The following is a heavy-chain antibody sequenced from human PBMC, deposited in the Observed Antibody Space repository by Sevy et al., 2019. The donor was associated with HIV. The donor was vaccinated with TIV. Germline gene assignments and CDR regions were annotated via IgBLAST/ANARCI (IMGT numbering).Heavy chain of an antibody. CDR1: GGSISSHY. CDR3: ARSESYATTLDL. CDR2: SYYSGNT. V-gene: IGHV4-59*11. J-gene: IGHJ2*01. Sequence: SETLCLTCTVSGGSISSHYWSWIRQPPGKGLEWIGYSYYSGNTNYNPSLKSRVTISIDTPNSQFSLKLTSVTAADTAGYYCARSESYATTLDLWGRGTLVTVSS. D-gene: IGHD2-15*01.